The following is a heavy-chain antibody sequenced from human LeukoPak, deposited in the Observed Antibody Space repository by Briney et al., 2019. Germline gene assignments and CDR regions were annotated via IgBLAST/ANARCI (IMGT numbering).Heavy chain of an antibody. CDR2: IKQDGGAK. J-gene: IGHJ4*02. D-gene: IGHD6-13*01. Sequence: GGSLRLSCAASGFTFSSFLMTWVRQAPGKGLEWVANIKQDGGAKYYVDSVKGRFTISRDSAKNSLYLQMNSLRAEDTAVYYCARSGQGLAAAGVGYWGQGTLVTVSS. V-gene: IGHV3-7*01. CDR1: GFTFSSFL. CDR3: ARSGQGLAAAGVGY.